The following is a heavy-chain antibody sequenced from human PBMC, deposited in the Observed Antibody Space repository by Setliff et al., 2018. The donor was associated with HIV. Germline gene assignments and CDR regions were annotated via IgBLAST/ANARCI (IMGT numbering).Heavy chain of an antibody. CDR3: AMGVDAFEV. CDR2: ISHGGTT. D-gene: IGHD2-8*01. Sequence: PSETLSLTCAVSGGSIRSCDWWSWVRQPPGKGLEWIGEISHGGTTNYSPSLKSRVTISGDFSLRMTSVTAADTAVYYCAMGVDAFEVWGQGTAVTVSS. J-gene: IGHJ3*01. V-gene: IGHV4-4*02. CDR1: GGSIRSCDW.